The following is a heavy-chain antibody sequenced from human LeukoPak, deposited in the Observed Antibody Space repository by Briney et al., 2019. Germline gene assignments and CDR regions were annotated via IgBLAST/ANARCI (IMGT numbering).Heavy chain of an antibody. V-gene: IGHV1-2*02. J-gene: IGHJ4*02. CDR2: INPNSGGT. Sequence: ASVKVSCKASGYTFTGYYMHWVRQAPGQGLQWMGWINPNSGGTNYAQKFQGRVTTTRDTSISTAYMELSRLRSDDTAVYYCARDQDYGGTSDYWGQGTLVTVSS. D-gene: IGHD4-23*01. CDR1: GYTFTGYY. CDR3: ARDQDYGGTSDY.